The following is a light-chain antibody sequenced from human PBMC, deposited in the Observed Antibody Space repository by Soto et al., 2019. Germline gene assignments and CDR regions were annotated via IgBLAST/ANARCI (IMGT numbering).Light chain of an antibody. CDR1: SSDVGSYNR. V-gene: IGLV2-18*02. J-gene: IGLJ1*01. Sequence: QSVLTQPPSVSGSPGQSVTISCTGTSSDVGSYNRVSWYQQPPGTAPQLMIYEVSNRPSGVPDRFSGSKSGNTASLTISGLQAEDEAYYYCTSYTSSGTYVFGTGTKVTVL. CDR2: EVS. CDR3: TSYTSSGTYV.